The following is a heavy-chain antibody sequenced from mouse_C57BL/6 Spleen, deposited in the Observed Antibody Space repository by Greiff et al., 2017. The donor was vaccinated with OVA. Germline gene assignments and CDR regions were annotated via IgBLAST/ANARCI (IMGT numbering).Heavy chain of an antibody. Sequence: EVKLVESGGGLVQPGGSLKLSCAASGFTFSDYYMYWVRQTPEKRLEWVAYISNGGGSTYYPDTVKGRFTISRDNAKNTLYLQMSRLNAEDTAMYYCARLYSDYYAMDYWGQGTSVTVSS. CDR3: ARLYSDYYAMDY. D-gene: IGHD2-13*01. V-gene: IGHV5-12*01. J-gene: IGHJ4*01. CDR1: GFTFSDYY. CDR2: ISNGGGST.